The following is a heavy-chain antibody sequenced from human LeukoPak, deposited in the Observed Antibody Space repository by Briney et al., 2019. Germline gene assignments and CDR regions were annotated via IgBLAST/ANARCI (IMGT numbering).Heavy chain of an antibody. V-gene: IGHV3-21*04. CDR1: GFTFSSYS. Sequence: PGGSLRLSWAASGFTFSSYSMSWVRQAAGKGLEWVSSISSSSSYIYYADSVKGRFTISRDNSKNTLYLQMNSLRAEDTAVYYCAKLESYDSSGYCLNWGQGTLVTVSS. D-gene: IGHD3-22*01. J-gene: IGHJ4*02. CDR3: AKLESYDSSGYCLN. CDR2: ISSSSSYI.